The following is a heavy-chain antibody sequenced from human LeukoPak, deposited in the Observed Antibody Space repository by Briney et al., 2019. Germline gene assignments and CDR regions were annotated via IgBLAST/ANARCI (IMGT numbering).Heavy chain of an antibody. CDR3: ARAKYDYTSGAPFDY. CDR2: ISSSSSTI. CDR1: GFTFSSYS. Sequence: GGSLRLSCAASGFTFSSYSMNWVRQARGKGLEWSSYISSSSSTIYYADSVKGRFTISRDNAKNSLYLQMHSLRAEDTAAYYCARAKYDYTSGAPFDYWGQGTLVTVSS. D-gene: IGHD2-8*01. J-gene: IGHJ4*02. V-gene: IGHV3-48*01.